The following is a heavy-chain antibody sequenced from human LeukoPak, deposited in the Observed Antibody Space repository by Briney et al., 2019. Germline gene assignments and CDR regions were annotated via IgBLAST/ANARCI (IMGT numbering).Heavy chain of an antibody. J-gene: IGHJ4*02. CDR2: IYPGDSDT. CDR1: GYSFTSYW. D-gene: IGHD1-7*01. Sequence: HGESLRISCKGSGYSFTSYWIGWVRQMPGKGLEWMGIIYPGDSDTRYSPSFQGQVTISADKSISTAYLQWSSLKASDTAMYYCARRVASGTTGPYYFDYWGQGTLVTVSS. V-gene: IGHV5-51*01. CDR3: ARRVASGTTGPYYFDY.